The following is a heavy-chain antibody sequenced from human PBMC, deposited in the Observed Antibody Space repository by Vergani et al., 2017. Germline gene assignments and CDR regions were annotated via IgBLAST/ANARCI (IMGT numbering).Heavy chain of an antibody. V-gene: IGHV5-51*01. CDR2: IYPADSDT. Sequence: EVELVQSGPEMRKPGESLKISCKGSGYSFGNYWIGWVRQMPGKGLEWMGIIYPADSDTRCSPSFQGQVTISADKSISTAFLQWDSLKASDTALYYCARHTTYTDSWGQGTLVTVSS. D-gene: IGHD1-1*01. J-gene: IGHJ4*02. CDR3: ARHTTYTDS. CDR1: GYSFGNYW.